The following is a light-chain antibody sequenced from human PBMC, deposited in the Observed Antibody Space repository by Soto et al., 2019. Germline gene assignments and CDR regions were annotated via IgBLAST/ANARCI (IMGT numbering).Light chain of an antibody. CDR3: QQYGSTPTWT. J-gene: IGKJ1*01. CDR2: GAS. CDR1: QSVSSSY. Sequence: EIVLTQSPGTLSLSPGERATISCRASQSVSSSYLAWYQQKPGQAPRLLIYGASSRATGIPDIFSGSVSGTDFTLTVSRLEPEYFAVYYCQQYGSTPTWTFGQGTKVEIK. V-gene: IGKV3-20*01.